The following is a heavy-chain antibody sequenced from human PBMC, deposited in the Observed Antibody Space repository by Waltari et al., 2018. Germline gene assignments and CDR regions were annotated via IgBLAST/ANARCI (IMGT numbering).Heavy chain of an antibody. CDR2: IYPGGSDT. V-gene: IGHV5-51*01. CDR3: ARLWGQQHFDY. Sequence: EVQLVQAGAEVKKPGESLKISCKGSGYSFTSYWMGRVRQMPGKGQEWVGIIYPGGSDTRYSPSFQGHVTISADKSISTAYLQWSSLKASDTAMYYCARLWGQQHFDYWGQGTLVTVSS. J-gene: IGHJ4*02. D-gene: IGHD6-13*01. CDR1: GYSFTSYW.